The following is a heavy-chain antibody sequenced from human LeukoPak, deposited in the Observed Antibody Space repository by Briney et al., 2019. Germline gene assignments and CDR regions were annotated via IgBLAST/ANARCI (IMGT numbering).Heavy chain of an antibody. CDR1: GGSISSGDYY. CDR2: IYYSGST. Sequence: PSRTLSLTCTVSGGSISSGDYYWSWIRQPPGKGLEWIGYIYYSGSTYYNPSLKSRVTISVDTSKNQFSLKLSSVTAADTAVYYCARESVVVVPAAIVHYYYMDVWGKGTTVTVSS. D-gene: IGHD2-2*02. V-gene: IGHV4-30-4*08. J-gene: IGHJ6*03. CDR3: ARESVVVVPAAIVHYYYMDV.